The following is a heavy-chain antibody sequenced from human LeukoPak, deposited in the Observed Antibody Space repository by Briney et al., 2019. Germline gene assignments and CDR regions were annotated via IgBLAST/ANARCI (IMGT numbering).Heavy chain of an antibody. Sequence: ASVKVSCKASVYTFTGYYMHWVRQAPGQGLEWMGWINPNSGGTNYAQKFQGRVTMTRDTSISTAYMELSRLRSDDTAVYYCARCYDSSGYYGPYDYWGQGTLVTVSS. CDR3: ARCYDSSGYYGPYDY. CDR1: VYTFTGYY. J-gene: IGHJ4*02. CDR2: INPNSGGT. D-gene: IGHD3-22*01. V-gene: IGHV1-2*02.